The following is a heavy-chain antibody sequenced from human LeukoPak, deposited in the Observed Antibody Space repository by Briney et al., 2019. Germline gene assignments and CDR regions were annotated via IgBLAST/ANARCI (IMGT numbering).Heavy chain of an antibody. Sequence: SETLSLTCAVYGGSFSGYYWSWIRQPPGKGLEWIGEINHSGSTNYSPSLKSRVTISVDTSRNQFSLKLSSVTAADTAVYYCARVGDDYSNYPNWFDPWGQGTLVTVSS. CDR3: ARVGDDYSNYPNWFDP. CDR2: INHSGST. V-gene: IGHV4-34*01. CDR1: GGSFSGYY. J-gene: IGHJ5*02. D-gene: IGHD4-11*01.